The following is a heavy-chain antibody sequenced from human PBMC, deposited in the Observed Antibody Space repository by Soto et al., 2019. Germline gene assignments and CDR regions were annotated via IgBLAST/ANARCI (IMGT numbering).Heavy chain of an antibody. V-gene: IGHV4-59*01. Sequence: PSETLSLTCTVSGGSISSYYWSWSRQPPGKGLEWIGYIYYSGRTNYNPSLKSRVTISVDTSKNQCSLKLSSVTAADTAVYYCARGYCSSTICYIWDNWFDPWGQGTLVTVS. CDR1: GGSISSYY. CDR2: IYYSGRT. D-gene: IGHD2-2*02. J-gene: IGHJ5*02. CDR3: ARGYCSSTICYIWDNWFDP.